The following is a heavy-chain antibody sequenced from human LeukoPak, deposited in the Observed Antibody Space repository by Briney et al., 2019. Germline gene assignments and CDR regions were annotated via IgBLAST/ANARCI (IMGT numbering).Heavy chain of an antibody. V-gene: IGHV1-18*01. CDR3: ARTLKGDFWSGYDNFDY. D-gene: IGHD3-3*01. CDR1: GYTFTSYG. CDR2: ISAYNGNT. J-gene: IGHJ4*02. Sequence: ASVKVSCKASGYTFTSYGISWVRQAPGQGLEWMGWISAYNGNTNYAQKLQGRVTMTTDTSTSTAYMELRSLRSDDTAVYYCARTLKGDFWSGYDNFDYWGQGTLATVSP.